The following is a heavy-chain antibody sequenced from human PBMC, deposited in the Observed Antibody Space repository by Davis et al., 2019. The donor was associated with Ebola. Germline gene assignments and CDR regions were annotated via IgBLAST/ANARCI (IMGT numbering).Heavy chain of an antibody. D-gene: IGHD2-15*01. CDR1: GYTFTSSG. Sequence: ASVKVSCKASGYTFTSSGISWVRQAPGQGLEWMGWISAYNGNTNYAQKLQGRVTMTTDTSTSTAYMELRSLRSDDTAVYYCARDLLRDIVVVVAATTPGYWGQGTLVTVSS. J-gene: IGHJ4*02. CDR3: ARDLLRDIVVVVAATTPGY. CDR2: ISAYNGNT. V-gene: IGHV1-18*01.